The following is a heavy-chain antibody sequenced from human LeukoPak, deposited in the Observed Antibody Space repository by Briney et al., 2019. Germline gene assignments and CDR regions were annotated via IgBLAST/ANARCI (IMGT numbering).Heavy chain of an antibody. V-gene: IGHV3-23*01. CDR1: GFTFSNFA. D-gene: IGHD6-13*01. Sequence: GGSLRLSCAASGFTFSNFAMSWVRQAPGKGLEWVSGINGRGGSTYYADSVKGRFTISRDNSKNTLYLQMNSLRAEDTAVYYCAKGGIAHPFDIWGQGTMVTVSS. CDR2: INGRGGST. J-gene: IGHJ3*02. CDR3: AKGGIAHPFDI.